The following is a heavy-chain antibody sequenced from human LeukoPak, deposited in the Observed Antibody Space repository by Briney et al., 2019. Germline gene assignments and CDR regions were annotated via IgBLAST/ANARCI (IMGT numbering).Heavy chain of an antibody. V-gene: IGHV4-34*01. Sequence: SETLSLTCAVYGGSFSGYYWSWIRQPPGKGLEWIGEINHSGSTNYNPSLKSRVTIPVDTSKNQFSLKLSSVTAADTAVYYCARGRLKPGYSSSPRQWCGMDVWGQGTTVTVSS. CDR2: INHSGST. CDR3: ARGRLKPGYSSSPRQWCGMDV. J-gene: IGHJ6*02. CDR1: GGSFSGYY. D-gene: IGHD6-13*01.